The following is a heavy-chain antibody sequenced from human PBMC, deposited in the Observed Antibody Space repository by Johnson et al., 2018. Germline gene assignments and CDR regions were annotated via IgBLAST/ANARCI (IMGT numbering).Heavy chain of an antibody. CDR2: IKQDGSEK. J-gene: IGHJ4*02. CDR1: GFTFTDYA. V-gene: IGHV3-7*01. D-gene: IGHD3-10*01. Sequence: EVQLLESGGGLVQPGGSLRLSCAASGFTFTDYAMSWVRQAPGRGLEWVANIKQDGSEKNYVGSVRGRFTISRDNAKNSVYLQMNTLRGEDTAVYYCARDFHSTRSGGIFDYWGQGTVVTVSS. CDR3: ARDFHSTRSGGIFDY.